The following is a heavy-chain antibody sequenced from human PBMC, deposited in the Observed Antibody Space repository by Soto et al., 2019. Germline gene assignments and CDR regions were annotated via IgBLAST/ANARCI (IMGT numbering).Heavy chain of an antibody. CDR3: ARPARQDTVAGDY. Sequence: SETLSLTCTVSGGCISSSSYYWGWIRQPPGKGLEWTGSIYYTGITHYNPSLRSRVTISIDTSKNQFSVKLSSVTAADTAMYYCARPARQDTVAGDYWGQGTLVTVSS. CDR1: GGCISSSSYY. D-gene: IGHD5-12*01. V-gene: IGHV4-39*01. CDR2: IYYTGIT. J-gene: IGHJ4*02.